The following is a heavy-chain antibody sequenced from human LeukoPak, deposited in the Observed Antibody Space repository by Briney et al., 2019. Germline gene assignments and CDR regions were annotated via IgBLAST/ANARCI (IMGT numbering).Heavy chain of an antibody. CDR3: ARAVAAAANY. D-gene: IGHD6-13*01. CDR2: IYSDGSA. Sequence: GGSLRVSCAASGFTASDYYMSWVRQAQGKGLEWVSIIYSDGSADYADSVRGRFTISRDNSKNTVYLQMNSLRGGDTAVYYCARAVAAAANYWGQGTLVTVSS. CDR1: GFTASDYY. V-gene: IGHV3-66*02. J-gene: IGHJ4*02.